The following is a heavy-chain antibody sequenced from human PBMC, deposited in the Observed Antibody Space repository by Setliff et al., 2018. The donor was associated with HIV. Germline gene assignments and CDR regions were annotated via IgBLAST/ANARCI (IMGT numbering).Heavy chain of an antibody. V-gene: IGHV4-34*01. CDR2: ITHSGST. CDR3: AKGVAGLQYYYYMDV. J-gene: IGHJ6*03. D-gene: IGHD6-19*01. CDR1: GGSFSGYY. Sequence: SETLSLTCAVYGGSFSGYYWTWIRQPPGKGLEWIGEITHSGSTNYNPSLETRVTISVDTSKNQYSLKLSSVTAADTAVYYCAKGVAGLQYYYYMDVWGKGTTVTVSS.